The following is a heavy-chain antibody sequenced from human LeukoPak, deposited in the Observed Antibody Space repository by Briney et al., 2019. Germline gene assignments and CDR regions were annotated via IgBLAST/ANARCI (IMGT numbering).Heavy chain of an antibody. V-gene: IGHV3-30-3*01. J-gene: IGHJ4*02. D-gene: IGHD3-16*02. CDR3: ARGSLYVWGSYRRTAIDY. CDR1: GFTFSSYA. Sequence: AGGSLRLSCAASGFTFSSYAMHWVRQAPGKGLEWVAVISYDGSNKYYADSVKGRFTISRDNSKNTLYLQMNSLRAEDTAVYYCARGSLYVWGSYRRTAIDYWGQGTLVTVSS. CDR2: ISYDGSNK.